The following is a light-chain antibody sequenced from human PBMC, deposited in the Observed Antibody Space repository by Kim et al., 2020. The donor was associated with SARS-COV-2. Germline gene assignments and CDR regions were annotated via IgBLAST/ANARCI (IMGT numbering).Light chain of an antibody. CDR2: GKN. CDR3: NSRDSSGNLHYF. V-gene: IGLV3-19*01. Sequence: SSELTQDPAVSVALGQTVRITCQGDSLRTFYATWYQQKPGQAPVLVIYGKNNRPSGIPDRFSGSSSGNTASLTITGAQAEDEADYYCNSRDSSGNLHYFFGTGTKVTVL. CDR1: SLRTFY. J-gene: IGLJ1*01.